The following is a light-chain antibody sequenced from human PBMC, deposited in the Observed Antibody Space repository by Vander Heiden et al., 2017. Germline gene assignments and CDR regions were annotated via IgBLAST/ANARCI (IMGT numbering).Light chain of an antibody. CDR2: AAS. J-gene: IGKJ3*01. CDR1: QSISSD. CDR3: QQSDRAPFT. V-gene: IGKV1-39*01. Sequence: IQIPQPPSSLSASVGDRVTITCRASQSISSDSNWYQQKPGKAPKLLIYAASSLQSGVPSRFSGSGSGTDFTLTIDSLQPEDFATYYCQQSDRAPFTFGPGTKVDIK.